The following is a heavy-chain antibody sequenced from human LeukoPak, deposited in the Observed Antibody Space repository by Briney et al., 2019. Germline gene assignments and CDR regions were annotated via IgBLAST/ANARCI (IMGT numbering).Heavy chain of an antibody. Sequence: PSETLSLTCTVSGGSINSGTFYWGWIRQPPGKGLEWIGSMYYDGSSYYTPSLKSRVTTPVDNSKNQFSLKLTSVTAADTAVYFCARRSDSGSDDGEDYFDYWGQGTLVTVSS. CDR3: ARRSDSGSDDGEDYFDY. J-gene: IGHJ4*02. CDR2: MYYDGSS. CDR1: GGSINSGTFY. D-gene: IGHD1-26*01. V-gene: IGHV4-39*01.